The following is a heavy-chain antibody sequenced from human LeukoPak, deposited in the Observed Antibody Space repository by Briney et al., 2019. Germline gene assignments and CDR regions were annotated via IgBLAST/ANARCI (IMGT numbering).Heavy chain of an antibody. V-gene: IGHV3-48*04. Sequence: GGSLRLSCAASGFTFSSYSMNWVRQAPGKGLEWLSYSSTVTGNIYYADSVKGRFAISRDNAKSSLYLQVSSLRAEDTAVYFCATTGNFYDMDVWGKGTTVTVSS. J-gene: IGHJ6*03. CDR1: GFTFSSYS. D-gene: IGHD1-1*01. CDR3: ATTGNFYDMDV. CDR2: SSTVTGNI.